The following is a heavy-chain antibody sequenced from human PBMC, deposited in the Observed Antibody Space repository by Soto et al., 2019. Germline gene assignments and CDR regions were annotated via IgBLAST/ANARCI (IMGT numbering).Heavy chain of an antibody. Sequence: QVQLVQSGAEVKKPGASVTVSCKASGYTFTNYGISWVRQAPGQGLEWMGWINIYNGNTKYTQKLQGRVTVTTDTSTSTADMELRSLRSDDTAVYYCARTLPPIDYWGQVTLVTVSS. CDR3: ARTLPPIDY. CDR2: INIYNGNT. J-gene: IGHJ4*02. CDR1: GYTFTNYG. V-gene: IGHV1-18*01.